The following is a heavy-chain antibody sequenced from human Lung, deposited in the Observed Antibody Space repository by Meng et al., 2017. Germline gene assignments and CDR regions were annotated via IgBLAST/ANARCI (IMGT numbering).Heavy chain of an antibody. CDR2: LSGGGFTT. V-gene: IGHV3-23*04. CDR3: AKYSYGLGDYLDY. CDR1: GFSFSSYA. Sequence: EVQRVESGGGLVQPWGSLRLSCAASGFSFSSYAMSWVRHAPGKGLEWVSALSGGGFTTYYADSVKGRFAISRHNSKNTLYLQMNSLRAEDTALYYCAKYSYGLGDYLDYWGQGALVTVSS. J-gene: IGHJ4*02. D-gene: IGHD3-10*01.